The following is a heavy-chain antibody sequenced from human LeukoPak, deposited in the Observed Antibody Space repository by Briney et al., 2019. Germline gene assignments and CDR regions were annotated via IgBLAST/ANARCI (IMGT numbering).Heavy chain of an antibody. D-gene: IGHD2-15*01. CDR2: IFYSGST. J-gene: IGHJ4*02. Sequence: SETLSLTCTVSGGSISTSNYYWGWIRQPPGTGLEWIGNIFYSGSTCYSPSLRSRVTISLDTSRNQFSLKLNSVTAADTAVYYCAKEGLPSDIVVVVAADYFDYWGQGTLVTVSS. CDR3: AKEGLPSDIVVVVAADYFDY. CDR1: GGSISTSNYY. V-gene: IGHV4-39*07.